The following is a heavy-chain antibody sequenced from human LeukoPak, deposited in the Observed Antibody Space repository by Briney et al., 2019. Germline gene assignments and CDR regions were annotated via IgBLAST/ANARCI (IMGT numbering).Heavy chain of an antibody. CDR1: GGSFGGYY. Sequence: SETLSLTCAVYGGSFGGYYWSWIRQPPGKGLEWIGEINHSGSTNYNPSLKSRVTISVDTSKNQFSLKLSSVTAADTAVYYCARGDYYDSSGKKGSYYFDYWGQGTLVTVSS. V-gene: IGHV4-34*01. D-gene: IGHD3-22*01. CDR3: ARGDYYDSSGKKGSYYFDY. J-gene: IGHJ4*02. CDR2: INHSGST.